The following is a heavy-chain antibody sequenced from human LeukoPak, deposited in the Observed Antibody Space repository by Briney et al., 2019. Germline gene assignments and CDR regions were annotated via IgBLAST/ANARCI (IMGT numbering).Heavy chain of an antibody. CDR3: ARGRMITIFGVVIDWFDP. J-gene: IGHJ5*02. Sequence: GASVKVSCKASGNTFTGYYMHWVRQAPGQGLEWMGWINPNSGGTNYAQKFQGRVTMTRDTSISTAYMELSRLRSDDTAVYYCARGRMITIFGVVIDWFDPWGQGTLVTVSS. D-gene: IGHD3-3*01. V-gene: IGHV1-2*02. CDR1: GNTFTGYY. CDR2: INPNSGGT.